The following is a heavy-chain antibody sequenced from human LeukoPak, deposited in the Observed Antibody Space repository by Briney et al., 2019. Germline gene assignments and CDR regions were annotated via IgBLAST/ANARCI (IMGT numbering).Heavy chain of an antibody. Sequence: PSETLSLTCTVSGGSIRSYYWSWIRRPAGKGLEWIGRIYTSGSTNYNPSLKSRVTMSVDTSKNQFSLKLSSVTAADTAVYHCARDFLEWNDYWGQGTLVTVSS. V-gene: IGHV4-4*07. CDR2: IYTSGST. CDR3: ARDFLEWNDY. CDR1: GGSIRSYY. D-gene: IGHD3-3*01. J-gene: IGHJ4*02.